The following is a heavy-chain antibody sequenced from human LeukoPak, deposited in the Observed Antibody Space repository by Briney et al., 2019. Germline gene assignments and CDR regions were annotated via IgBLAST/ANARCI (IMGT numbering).Heavy chain of an antibody. CDR3: ARVSSTSSHFDN. J-gene: IGHJ5*02. CDR1: GFTFSNAW. CDR2: INWNGGST. D-gene: IGHD2-2*01. Sequence: GGSLRLSCAASGFTFSNAWMTWVRQAPGKGLEWVSSINWNGGSTGYADSVKGRFTISRDNAKNSLYLQMNSLKAEDTALYYCARVSSTSSHFDNWGQGTLVTVSS. V-gene: IGHV3-20*04.